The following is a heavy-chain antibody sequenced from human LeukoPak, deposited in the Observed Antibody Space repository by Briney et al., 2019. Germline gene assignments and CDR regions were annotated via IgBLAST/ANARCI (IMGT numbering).Heavy chain of an antibody. Sequence: VASVKVSCKASGGTFSSYAISWVRQAPGQGLEWMGGIIPIFGTANYAQKFQGRVTITADKSTSTAYMELSSLRSEDTAVYYCAQEGVGASRVCWGQGTLVTVSS. CDR3: AQEGVGASRVC. D-gene: IGHD1-26*01. CDR2: IIPIFGTA. V-gene: IGHV1-69*06. CDR1: GGTFSSYA. J-gene: IGHJ4*02.